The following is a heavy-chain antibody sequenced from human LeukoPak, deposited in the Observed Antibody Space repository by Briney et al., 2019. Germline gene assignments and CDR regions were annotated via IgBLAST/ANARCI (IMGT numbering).Heavy chain of an antibody. CDR3: VRGTGY. J-gene: IGHJ4*02. CDR1: GFTFSTYV. Sequence: GGSLRLSCSVSGFTFSTYVMHWVRQAPGKGLEYVSAISSNGDNTYYADSVKGKFTISRDNSKNTLYLQMSSLRADDTAVYYCVRGTGYWGQGTLVTVSS. CDR2: ISSNGDNT. V-gene: IGHV3-64D*06.